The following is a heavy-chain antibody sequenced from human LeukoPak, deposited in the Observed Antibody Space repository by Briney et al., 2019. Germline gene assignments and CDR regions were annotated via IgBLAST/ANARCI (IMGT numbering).Heavy chain of an antibody. J-gene: IGHJ6*02. CDR3: ARPGYPPHRKDG. CDR2: IYYSGST. Sequence: PSETLSLTCTVSGGSISSYYWSWIRQPPGKGLEWIGYIYYSGSTNYNPSLKSRVTISVDTSKNQFSLKLSSVTAADTAVYYCARPGYPPHRKDGRGQGTTVTVSS. D-gene: IGHD5-18*01. V-gene: IGHV4-59*08. CDR1: GGSISSYY.